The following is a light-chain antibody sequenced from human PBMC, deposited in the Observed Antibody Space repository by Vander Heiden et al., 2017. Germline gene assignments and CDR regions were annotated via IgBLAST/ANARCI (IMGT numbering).Light chain of an antibody. Sequence: DIQLTQSPYSLSASVGDRVTITCRASQRISTYVNWYQQKPGKAPKLLIHGASRLQSGVPSRFTCSGSETDFTLTISSLQPEDFATYYCQQSYSVPQLTFGGGTKVDIK. CDR1: QRISTY. J-gene: IGKJ4*01. CDR3: QQSYSVPQLT. CDR2: GAS. V-gene: IGKV1-39*01.